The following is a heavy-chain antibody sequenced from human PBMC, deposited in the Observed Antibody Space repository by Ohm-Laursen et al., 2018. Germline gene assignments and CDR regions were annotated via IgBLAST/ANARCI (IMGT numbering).Heavy chain of an antibody. CDR3: AKVIAVADTGAFDI. CDR1: GFTFRKYG. D-gene: IGHD6-19*01. CDR2: ISNDGRSK. J-gene: IGHJ3*02. Sequence: SLRLSCAASGFTFRKYGMHWVRQAPGKGPEWLAVISNDGRSKYYAASVKGRFTISRDNSKNTLYLQMNGLRADDTAVYYCAKVIAVADTGAFDIWGQGTMVIVSS. V-gene: IGHV3-30*18.